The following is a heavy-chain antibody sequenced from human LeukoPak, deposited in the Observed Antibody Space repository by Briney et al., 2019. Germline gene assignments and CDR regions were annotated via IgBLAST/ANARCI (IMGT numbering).Heavy chain of an antibody. CDR1: GFTFDIYA. Sequence: PRGSLRLSCTASGFTFDIYAMAWVRQAPGKGLEWVSGVSGSGDGTYYADSVKGRFTISRDNSKNTLYLQMNSLRAEDTAVYYCAKDYYESSTYLDYWGQGTLVSVSS. D-gene: IGHD3-22*01. CDR2: VSGSGDGT. J-gene: IGHJ4*02. CDR3: AKDYYESSTYLDY. V-gene: IGHV3-23*01.